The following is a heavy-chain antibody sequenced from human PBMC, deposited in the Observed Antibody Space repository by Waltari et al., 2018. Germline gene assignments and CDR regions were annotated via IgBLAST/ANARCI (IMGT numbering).Heavy chain of an antibody. D-gene: IGHD5-18*01. Sequence: GFTVSTTHMSWVRQAPGKGLEWVSIIYPAGSTYNADSVVGRFTISRDVSQNTLHLQMNNLRPEDTAVYYCSRARDEDTAMVFFDHWGQGTLVSVSS. CDR3: SRARDEDTAMVFFDH. CDR2: IYPAGST. J-gene: IGHJ4*02. CDR1: GFTVSTTH. V-gene: IGHV3-66*02.